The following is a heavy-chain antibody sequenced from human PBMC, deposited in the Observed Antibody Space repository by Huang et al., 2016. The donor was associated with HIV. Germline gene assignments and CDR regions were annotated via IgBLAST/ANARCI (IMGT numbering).Heavy chain of an antibody. CDR2: IYWDDDK. V-gene: IGHV2-5*02. CDR1: GFSLNTSGVG. CDR3: AHIGDIFAAYSPEYFDY. D-gene: IGHD2-15*01. Sequence: QITLKESGPTLVKPTQTLTLACTFSGFSLNTSGVGVAWIRQPPGKALEWLALIYWDDDKRYRPSLKSRLTNAKDPSNNQVVLTMTNMDPVDTASYFCAHIGDIFAAYSPEYFDYWGQGALVTVSS. J-gene: IGHJ4*02.